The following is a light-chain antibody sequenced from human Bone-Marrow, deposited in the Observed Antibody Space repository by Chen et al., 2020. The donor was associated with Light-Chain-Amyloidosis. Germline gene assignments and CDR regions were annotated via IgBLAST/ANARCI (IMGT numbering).Light chain of an antibody. CDR3: QQYNDWPPWT. V-gene: IGKV3-15*01. J-gene: IGKJ1*01. Sequence: VMTQPPATLSVSPGEGVTLSCRASENIGSDLAWYQQRPGQSPRLLIYGASTRATGIPARFSGSGYGTEFTLTITSMQSEDFALYYCQQYNDWPPWTFGQGTKVEVK. CDR1: ENIGSD. CDR2: GAS.